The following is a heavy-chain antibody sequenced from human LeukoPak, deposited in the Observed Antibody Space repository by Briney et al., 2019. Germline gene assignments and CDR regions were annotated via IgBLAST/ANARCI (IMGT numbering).Heavy chain of an antibody. J-gene: IGHJ3*02. Sequence: PGGSLRLSCAASGFTFSSHGMSWVRQAPGKGLEWVSTISGSGDNTYYADSVKGRFTISRDNSKNTLYLQMNSLRAEDTAVYYCARALVGAILHAFDIWGQGTMVTVSS. V-gene: IGHV3-23*01. CDR1: GFTFSSHG. CDR3: ARALVGAILHAFDI. CDR2: ISGSGDNT. D-gene: IGHD1-26*01.